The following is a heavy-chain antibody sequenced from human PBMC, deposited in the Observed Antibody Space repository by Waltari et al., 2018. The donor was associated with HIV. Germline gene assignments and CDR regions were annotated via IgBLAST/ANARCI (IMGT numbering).Heavy chain of an antibody. CDR1: GFIFTSYA. J-gene: IGHJ3*02. CDR2: IWYDGTNK. Sequence: QVQLVASGGGVVQPGRSLRLSCAASGFIFTSYAMHWVRQAPGKGLEWVALIWYDGTNKYYADSVKGRFTISRDNSKNTLYLQMNSLRAEDTAVYYCVRDFGGLRSFDIWGQGTMVTVSS. V-gene: IGHV3-33*01. D-gene: IGHD3-16*01. CDR3: VRDFGGLRSFDI.